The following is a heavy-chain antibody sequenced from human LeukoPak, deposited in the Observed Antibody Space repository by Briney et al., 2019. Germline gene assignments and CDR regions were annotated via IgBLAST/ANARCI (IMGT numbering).Heavy chain of an antibody. CDR3: AREGYCTGGSCYSLYFDY. Sequence: SETLSLTCTVSGGSISSLYWNWIRQPPGKGLEWIGYIHYTGSTNDNPSLKSRVTISVDTSKNQFSLKLSSVTAADTAVYYCAREGYCTGGSCYSLYFDYWGQGTLVTVSS. CDR2: IHYTGST. V-gene: IGHV4-59*11. CDR1: GGSISSLY. D-gene: IGHD2-15*01. J-gene: IGHJ4*02.